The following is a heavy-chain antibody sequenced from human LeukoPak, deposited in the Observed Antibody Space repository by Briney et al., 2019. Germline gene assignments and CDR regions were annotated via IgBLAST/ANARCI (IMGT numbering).Heavy chain of an antibody. CDR1: GFTFSSYG. D-gene: IGHD3-3*01. CDR3: AKVIWTYYDFWSGYDRTFDY. CDR2: ISYDGSNK. J-gene: IGHJ4*02. V-gene: IGHV3-30*18. Sequence: GGSLRLSCAASGFTFSSYGMHWVRQAPGKGLEWVAVISYDGSNKYYADSVKGRFTISRDNSKNTLYLQMNSLRAEDTAVYYCAKVIWTYYDFWSGYDRTFDYWGQGTLVTVSS.